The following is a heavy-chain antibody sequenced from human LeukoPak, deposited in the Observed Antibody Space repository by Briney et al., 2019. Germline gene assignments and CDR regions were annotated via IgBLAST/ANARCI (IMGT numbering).Heavy chain of an antibody. Sequence: PGGSLRLSCAASGFTFSSYWMSWVRQAPGKGLEWVANIKQDGSEKYYVDSVKGRFTISRDNAKNSLYLQMNSLRAEDTAVYYCAREALRVVVPAAEIDYWGQGTLVTVSS. CDR2: IKQDGSEK. D-gene: IGHD2-2*01. V-gene: IGHV3-7*01. J-gene: IGHJ4*02. CDR3: AREALRVVVPAAEIDY. CDR1: GFTFSSYW.